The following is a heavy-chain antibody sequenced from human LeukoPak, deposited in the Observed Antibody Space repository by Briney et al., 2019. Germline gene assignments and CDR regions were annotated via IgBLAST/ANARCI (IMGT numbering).Heavy chain of an antibody. CDR1: GGTFSSYA. D-gene: IGHD3-10*01. V-gene: IGHV1-69*06. CDR3: ARETMVRGVIADYYYYMDV. CDR2: IIPIFGTA. J-gene: IGHJ6*03. Sequence: SVKISCKASGGTFSSYAISWVRQAPGQGLEWMGGIIPIFGTANYAQKFQGRVTITADKSTSTAYMELSSPRSEDTAVYYCARETMVRGVIADYYYYMDVWGKGTTVTISS.